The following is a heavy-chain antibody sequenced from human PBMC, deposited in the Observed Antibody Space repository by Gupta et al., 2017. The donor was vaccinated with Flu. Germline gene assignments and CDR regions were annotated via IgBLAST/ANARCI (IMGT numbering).Heavy chain of an antibody. V-gene: IGHV3-7*01. J-gene: IGHJ4*02. D-gene: IGHD5-12*01. CDR2: IKEDDSDK. Sequence: NYCMAWVRQAPGKGLGWVANIKEDDSDKYYMDSVTGRFTISRDNAKSSLYLQMNSLRVEDTAVYYCARHGSHHFNYWGQGTLVTVSS. CDR3: ARHGSHHFNY. CDR1: NYC.